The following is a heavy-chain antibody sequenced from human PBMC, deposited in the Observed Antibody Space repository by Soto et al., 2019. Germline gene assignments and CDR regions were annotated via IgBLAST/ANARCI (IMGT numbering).Heavy chain of an antibody. CDR1: GGSISSSNW. V-gene: IGHV4-4*02. CDR2: IYHSGST. D-gene: IGHD3-10*01. Sequence: QVQLQESGPGLVKPSGTLSLTCAVSGGSISSSNWWSWVRQPPGKGLEWIGEIYHSGSTNYNPSLKSRVTISVDKSKNQFSRKLSSVTAADTAVYYCASRLDYYGSGSQARGYFDYWGQGTLVTVSS. J-gene: IGHJ4*02. CDR3: ASRLDYYGSGSQARGYFDY.